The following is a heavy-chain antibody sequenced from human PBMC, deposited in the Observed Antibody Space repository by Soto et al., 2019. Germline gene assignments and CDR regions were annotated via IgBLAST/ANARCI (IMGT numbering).Heavy chain of an antibody. CDR1: GFTFSSYA. D-gene: IGHD6-6*01. CDR3: AKDEGYSSSSYFDY. Sequence: GGSLRLSCAASGFTFSSYAMSWVRQAPGKGLEWVSAISGSGGSTYYADSVKGRFTISRDNSKNTLYLQMNSLRAEDTTVYYCAKDEGYSSSSYFDYWGQGTLVTVSS. J-gene: IGHJ4*02. V-gene: IGHV3-23*01. CDR2: ISGSGGST.